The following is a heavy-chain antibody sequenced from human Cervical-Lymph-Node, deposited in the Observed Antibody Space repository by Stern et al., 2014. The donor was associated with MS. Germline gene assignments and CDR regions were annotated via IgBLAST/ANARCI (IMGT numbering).Heavy chain of an antibody. J-gene: IGHJ4*02. V-gene: IGHV5-51*01. CDR1: GYSFTNYW. CDR2: IYPGDSDT. Sequence: VQLVESGAEVKKPGESLKISCKGSGYSFTNYWIGWVRQMPGKGPEGMGLIYPGDSDTRYSPSFQGQVTISVVKSISTAFLQWSSLKASDTAMYYCARQGVYCSSSSCYDYWGQGTLVTVSS. D-gene: IGHD2-2*01. CDR3: ARQGVYCSSSSCYDY.